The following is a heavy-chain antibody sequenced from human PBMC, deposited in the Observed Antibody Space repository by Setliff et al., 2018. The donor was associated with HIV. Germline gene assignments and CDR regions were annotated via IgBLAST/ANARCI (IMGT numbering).Heavy chain of an antibody. CDR3: ARLNQQRLVLDSGSNWFDP. CDR1: GASISSFY. V-gene: IGHV4-59*08. Sequence: SETLSLTCTVSGASISSFYWSWIRQPPGKGLDWIGYIYYSGSTNYNPSLKSRVTMSVDTSKNRFSLKLNSVTAADTAVYYCARLNQQRLVLDSGSNWFDPWGQGILVTV. D-gene: IGHD6-13*01. CDR2: IYYSGST. J-gene: IGHJ5*02.